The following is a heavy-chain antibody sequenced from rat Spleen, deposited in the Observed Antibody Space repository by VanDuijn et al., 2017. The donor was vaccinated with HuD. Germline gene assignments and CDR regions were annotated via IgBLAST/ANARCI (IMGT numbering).Heavy chain of an antibody. V-gene: IGHV5-34*01. CDR3: ARRGNYAFVY. CDR1: GFTFSDYG. Sequence: EVQLVESGGGLVQPGRSLKLSCVASGFTFSDYGMNWIRQAPGKVMEWVAYISSSSATIYYADTVKGRFTISRDNAKNTLYLQLSSLRSEDTAVYFCARRGNYAFVYWGQGTLVTVSS. J-gene: IGHJ3*01. D-gene: IGHD1-10*01. CDR2: ISSSSATI.